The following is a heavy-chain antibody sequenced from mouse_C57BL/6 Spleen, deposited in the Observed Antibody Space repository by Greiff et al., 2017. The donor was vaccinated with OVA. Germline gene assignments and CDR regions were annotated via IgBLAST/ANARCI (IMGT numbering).Heavy chain of an antibody. D-gene: IGHD2-4*01. J-gene: IGHJ3*01. CDR1: GYTFTSYW. Sequence: VQLQQPGAELVRPGTSVKLSCKASGYTFTSYWMHWVKQRPGQGLEWIGVIDPSDSYTNYNQKFKGKATLTVDTSSSTAYMQLSSLTSEDSAVYYCARGRLRPWFAYWGQGTLVTVSA. CDR2: IDPSDSYT. V-gene: IGHV1-59*01. CDR3: ARGRLRPWFAY.